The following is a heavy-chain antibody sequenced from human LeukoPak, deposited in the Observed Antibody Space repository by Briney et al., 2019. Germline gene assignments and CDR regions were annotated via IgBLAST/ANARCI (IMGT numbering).Heavy chain of an antibody. V-gene: IGHV5-51*01. CDR1: GYNFAEYW. D-gene: IGHD5-12*01. J-gene: IGHJ4*02. CDR3: ARRDTGYYYFDS. Sequence: GESLRISCKGSGYNFAEYWIAWVRQMPGKGLEWMGIIYPGDSDTRYNPSVQGQVTISADKSISTAYLQWNSLKASDSAMYYCARRDTGYYYFDSWGQGVLVSVP. CDR2: IYPGDSDT.